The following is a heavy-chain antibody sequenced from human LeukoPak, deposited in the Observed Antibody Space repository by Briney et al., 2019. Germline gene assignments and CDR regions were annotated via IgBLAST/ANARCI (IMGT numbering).Heavy chain of an antibody. CDR1: GYSISSGYY. V-gene: IGHV4-38-2*02. CDR3: ARDEGTMTQFDP. D-gene: IGHD3-22*01. CDR2: IYHSGST. J-gene: IGHJ5*02. Sequence: PSETLSLTCTVSGYSISSGYYWGWIRQPPGKGLEWIGSIYHSGSTYYNPSLKSRVTISVDTSKNQFSLKLSSVTAADTAVYYCARDEGTMTQFDPWGQGTLVTVSS.